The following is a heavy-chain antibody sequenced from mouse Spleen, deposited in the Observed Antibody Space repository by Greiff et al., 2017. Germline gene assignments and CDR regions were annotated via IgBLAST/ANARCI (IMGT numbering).Heavy chain of an antibody. CDR3: TTGYGNYGWFAY. Sequence: EVQLQQSGAELVRPGASVKLSCTASGFNIKDDYMHWVKQRPEQGLEWIGWIDPENGDTEYASKFQGKATITADTSSNTAYLQLSSLTSEDTAVYYCTTGYGNYGWFAYWGQGTLVTVSA. J-gene: IGHJ3*01. V-gene: IGHV14-4*01. CDR2: IDPENGDT. D-gene: IGHD2-1*01. CDR1: GFNIKDDY.